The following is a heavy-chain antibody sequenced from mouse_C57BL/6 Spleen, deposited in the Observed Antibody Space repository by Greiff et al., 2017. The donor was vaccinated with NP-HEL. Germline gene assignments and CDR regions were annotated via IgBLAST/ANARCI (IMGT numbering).Heavy chain of an antibody. CDR3: ARSFPITTVVATDYAMDY. CDR1: GYSFTGYY. D-gene: IGHD1-1*01. J-gene: IGHJ4*01. CDR2: INPSTGGT. Sequence: EVQLQESGPELVKPGASVKISCKASGYSFTGYYMNWVKQSPEKSLEWIGEINPSTGGTTYNQKFKAKATLTVDKSSSTAYMQLKSLTSEDSAVYYCARSFPITTVVATDYAMDYWGQGTSVTVSS. V-gene: IGHV1-42*01.